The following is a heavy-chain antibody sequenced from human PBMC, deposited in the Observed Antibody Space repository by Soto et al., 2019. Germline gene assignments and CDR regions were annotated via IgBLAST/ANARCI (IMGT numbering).Heavy chain of an antibody. CDR1: GFPFSHAW. D-gene: IGHD5-12*01. Sequence: GGSLRLSCATSGFPFSHAWMNWVRQVPGRGLEWVGLIKSKAEGGATDYAAPAKGRFTISRDDSKRTVFLQMDSLKTEDTAVYYCATEQTHSGYDTQPTWGQGAPV. J-gene: IGHJ1*01. V-gene: IGHV3-15*07. CDR3: ATEQTHSGYDTQPT. CDR2: IKSKAEGGAT.